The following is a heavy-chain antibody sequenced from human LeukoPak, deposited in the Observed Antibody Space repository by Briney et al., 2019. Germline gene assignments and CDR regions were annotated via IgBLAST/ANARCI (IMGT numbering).Heavy chain of an antibody. Sequence: KRGESLKISCKGSGYSFTSYWISWVRQMPGKGLEWMGRIDPSDSYTNYSPSFQGHVTISADKSISTAYLQWSSLKASDTAMYYCARDGCSSTSCYSGWLDPWGQGTLVTVSS. J-gene: IGHJ5*02. CDR2: IDPSDSYT. CDR1: GYSFTSYW. V-gene: IGHV5-10-1*01. CDR3: ARDGCSSTSCYSGWLDP. D-gene: IGHD2-2*01.